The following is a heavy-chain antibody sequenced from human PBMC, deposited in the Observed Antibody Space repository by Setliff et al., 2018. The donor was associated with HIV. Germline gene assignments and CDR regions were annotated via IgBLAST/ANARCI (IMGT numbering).Heavy chain of an antibody. J-gene: IGHJ6*03. CDR3: ASQVVFWSGYYATPVYMGV. V-gene: IGHV4-4*07. CDR2: IYGSGTI. CDR1: GASVSTYY. D-gene: IGHD3-3*01. Sequence: SETLSLTCTVSGASVSTYYWSWIRQPAGKGLEWIGRIYGSGTINYNPYLKSRVTISVDTSKNQFSLKLTSVTAADTAVYYCASQVVFWSGYYATPVYMGVWDRGTTVTVSS.